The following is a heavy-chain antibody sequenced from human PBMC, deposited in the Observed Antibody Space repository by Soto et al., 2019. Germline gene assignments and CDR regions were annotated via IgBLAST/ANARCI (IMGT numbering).Heavy chain of an antibody. Sequence: SGTLPVTCNVSDDFIPSFYWSWIRQTPGKGLEWIGYIYYGGSTNYSPSLENRVTISVDTSKNQISLQLRSVTPADTAVYYCARDLFTYGSSNMNWFDPWGHGTLVTVSS. J-gene: IGHJ5*02. D-gene: IGHD3-10*01. CDR1: DDFIPSFY. CDR2: IYYGGST. CDR3: ARDLFTYGSSNMNWFDP. V-gene: IGHV4-59*01.